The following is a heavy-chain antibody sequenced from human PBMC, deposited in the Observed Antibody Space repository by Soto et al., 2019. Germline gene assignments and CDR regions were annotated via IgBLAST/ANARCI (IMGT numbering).Heavy chain of an antibody. J-gene: IGHJ5*01. Sequence: QVQRVQSGAEVKTPGASVKVSCKASGYTFATYDMNWVRQAPGQGLEWMGWMNPNSGNTGYAQKFQGRLTMTRDTALSVAHMELSSLRNEDTAVYYCARSDGYNFNWLDSWGQGTLVTVSA. D-gene: IGHD2-21*01. CDR2: MNPNSGNT. V-gene: IGHV1-8*01. CDR1: GYTFATYD. CDR3: ARSDGYNFNWLDS.